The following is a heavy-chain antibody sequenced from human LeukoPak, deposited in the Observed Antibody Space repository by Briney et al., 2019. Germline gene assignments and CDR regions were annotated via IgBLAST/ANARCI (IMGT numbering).Heavy chain of an antibody. CDR1: GFTFSSYA. Sequence: GGSLRLSCAASGFTFSSYAMSWVRQAPGKGLEWVTAISGSGGSTYYADSVKGRFTISRDNSKNTLYLQMNSLRAEDTAIYYCAKERNRSTSCYYYWGQGTLVTVSS. V-gene: IGHV3-23*01. J-gene: IGHJ4*02. D-gene: IGHD2-2*01. CDR3: AKERNRSTSCYYY. CDR2: ISGSGGST.